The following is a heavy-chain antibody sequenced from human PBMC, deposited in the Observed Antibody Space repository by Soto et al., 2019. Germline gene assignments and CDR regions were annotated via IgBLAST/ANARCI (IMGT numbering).Heavy chain of an antibody. D-gene: IGHD3-16*01. CDR2: IIPTLGIA. CDR1: GAPSSTIT. CDR3: ARGGRGGYDYYGMDV. J-gene: IGHJ6*02. V-gene: IGHV1-69*02. Sequence: QVQLVQSGPGLRNRGSRWKASSKPLGAPSSTITSTWLGQAPGQGLKWMGRIIPTLGIATYAQKFQGRVTITADKSTSTAYMELSSLRSEDTAVYYCARGGRGGYDYYGMDVWGQGTTVTVSS.